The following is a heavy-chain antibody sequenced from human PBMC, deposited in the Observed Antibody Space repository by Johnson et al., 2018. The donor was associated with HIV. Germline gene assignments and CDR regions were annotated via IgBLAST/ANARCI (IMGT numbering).Heavy chain of an antibody. CDR3: ARDDDAFDI. J-gene: IGHJ3*02. V-gene: IGHV3-20*04. Sequence: EQLVESGGGVVRPGGSLRLSCAASGFIFDDYGMTWVRQAPGKGLEWVSGINWNSGSTYYADSVKGRFTISRDNSKNTLYLQMNSLRAEDTAVYYCARDDDAFDIGGQGKMVTVSS. CDR2: INWNSGST. CDR1: GFIFDDYG.